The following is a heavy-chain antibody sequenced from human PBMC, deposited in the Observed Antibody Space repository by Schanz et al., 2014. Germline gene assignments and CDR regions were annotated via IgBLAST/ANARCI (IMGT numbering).Heavy chain of an antibody. V-gene: IGHV1-3*04. CDR3: ARGYGDSPTDF. CDR2: INTASGNT. J-gene: IGHJ4*02. D-gene: IGHD4-17*01. Sequence: QVQLVQSGAEVKKPGASVKVSCKTSGYTFTDYPINWVRQAPGRRLEWMGWINTASGNTRYSEAFQGRVAMTRDVSISTAYMELSSLASEDTAVYYCARGYGDSPTDFWGQGTLVTVSS. CDR1: GYTFTDYP.